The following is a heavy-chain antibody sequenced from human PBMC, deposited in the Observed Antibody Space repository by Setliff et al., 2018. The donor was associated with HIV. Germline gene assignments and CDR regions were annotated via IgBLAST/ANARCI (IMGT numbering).Heavy chain of an antibody. D-gene: IGHD5-12*01. CDR1: GGSIIINDYY. V-gene: IGHV4-39*01. CDR3: VRSGYSGHFDV. J-gene: IGHJ3*01. CDR2: IVYSGTT. Sequence: SLTCPVSGGSIIINDYYWGWIRQSPGKGLEWIGSIVYSGTTYYNVSLESRVTISVDTSKNQFSLKLSSVTAADTAVYYCVRSGYSGHFDVWGQGTMVTVSS.